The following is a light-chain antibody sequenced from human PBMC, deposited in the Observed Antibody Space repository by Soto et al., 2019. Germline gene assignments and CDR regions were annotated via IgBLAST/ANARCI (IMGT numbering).Light chain of an antibody. J-gene: IGKJ1*01. Sequence: DIVITQSPDSLAVSLGERATINCKSSQSIFYSSSNKNYLAWYQQKPGQPPNLLIYWASTRESGVPDRFSGSGSGTDLTLTISSLEPEDFAVYYCQQRSNWPPWTFGQGTKVDIK. CDR1: QSIFYSSSNKNY. CDR2: WAS. CDR3: QQRSNWPPWT. V-gene: IGKV4-1*01.